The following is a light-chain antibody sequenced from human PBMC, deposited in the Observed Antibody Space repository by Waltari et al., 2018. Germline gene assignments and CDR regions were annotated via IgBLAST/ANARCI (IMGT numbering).Light chain of an antibody. Sequence: IVLTQSPDTLCLSPGQRATLSCRASQPINNNFLVWYQQKPGQAPRLIIHGASSKATGFPDRFSGSGSGTDFTLTISSLKPEDSAVYYCQQYEGSVLTFGAGTKVEI. CDR1: QPINNNF. CDR3: QQYEGSVLT. J-gene: IGKJ4*01. V-gene: IGKV3-20*01. CDR2: GAS.